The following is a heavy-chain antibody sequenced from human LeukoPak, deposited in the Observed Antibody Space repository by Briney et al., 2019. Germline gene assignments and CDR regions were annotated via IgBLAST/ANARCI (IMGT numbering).Heavy chain of an antibody. CDR1: GFTFSSYG. Sequence: GGSLRLSCAASGFTFSSYGMHWVRQAPGKGLEWVAVISYDGSNKYYADSVKGRFTISRDNSKNTLYLQMNSLRAEDTAVYYCAKGRYCTNGVCYSNWFDPWGQGTLVTVSS. J-gene: IGHJ5*02. V-gene: IGHV3-30*18. CDR3: AKGRYCTNGVCYSNWFDP. CDR2: ISYDGSNK. D-gene: IGHD2-8*01.